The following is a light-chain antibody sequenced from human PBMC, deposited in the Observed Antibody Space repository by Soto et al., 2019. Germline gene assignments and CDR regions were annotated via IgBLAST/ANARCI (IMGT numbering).Light chain of an antibody. Sequence: AIRMTQSPSSFSASTGDRVTITCRASQDVRSYLAWYQQKPGKAPKLLLYGASTLQSGVPSRFTGSGSGTDFTLTINSLQSEDFATYYCQQYYTSPLTFGPGNRVDIK. V-gene: IGKV1-8*01. CDR2: GAS. CDR3: QQYYTSPLT. CDR1: QDVRSY. J-gene: IGKJ3*01.